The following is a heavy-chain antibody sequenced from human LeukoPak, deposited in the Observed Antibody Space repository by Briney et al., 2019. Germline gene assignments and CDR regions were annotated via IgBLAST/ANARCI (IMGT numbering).Heavy chain of an antibody. CDR2: IKEDGSEK. CDR3: ARYYYNGVGYSEDAFDI. D-gene: IGHD3-22*01. Sequence: GSLRLSCVASGFTFSRYWMTWVRQAPGKGLEWVANIKEDGSEKNYVDSMKGRFTISRDNAKNSLYLQMNSLRAEDTAVYYCARYYYNGVGYSEDAFDIWGHGTMVTVSS. V-gene: IGHV3-7*01. J-gene: IGHJ3*02. CDR1: GFTFSRYW.